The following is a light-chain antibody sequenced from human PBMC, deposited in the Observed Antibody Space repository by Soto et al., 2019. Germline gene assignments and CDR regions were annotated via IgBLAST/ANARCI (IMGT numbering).Light chain of an antibody. J-gene: IGLJ3*02. V-gene: IGLV1-51*02. CDR2: END. CDR1: STNIGNNS. CDR3: GTWDSRLSAGVWV. Sequence: QSVLTQPPSLSAAPGQKVTISCAGSSTNIGNNSVSWYQQLPGTAPKLLIYENDKRPTGIPDRFSGSKSGTSATLGITGLQTGNEADYYCGTWDSRLSAGVWVFGGGTKLTVL.